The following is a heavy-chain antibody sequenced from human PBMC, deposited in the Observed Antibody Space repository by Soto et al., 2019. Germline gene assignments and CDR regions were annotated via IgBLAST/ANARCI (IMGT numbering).Heavy chain of an antibody. V-gene: IGHV5-10-1*01. CDR2: IDPGETYA. J-gene: IGHJ5*02. D-gene: IGHD2-2*01. Sequence: GESLKFSCTGFGYTFTTFCISWVRQMPGKGLEWMGRIDPGETYATYSPAFQGHVTISADKATSTAYLQWSSLKASDTAMYFCARIDCTTTTCDSWFDPWGQGTLVTVSS. CDR3: ARIDCTTTTCDSWFDP. CDR1: GYTFTTFC.